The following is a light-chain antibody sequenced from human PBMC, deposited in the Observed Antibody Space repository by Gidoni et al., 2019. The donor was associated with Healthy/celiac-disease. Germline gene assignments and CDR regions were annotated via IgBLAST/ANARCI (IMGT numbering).Light chain of an antibody. V-gene: IGKV1-8*01. Sequence: AIRLPQSPSSLSASTGDGVNITCRASQGISSYLAWYQQKPGKAPKLLIYAASTLQSGVPSRFSGSGSGTDFTLTISCLQSEDFATYYCQQYYSYPWAFGQGTKVEIK. CDR3: QQYYSYPWA. J-gene: IGKJ1*01. CDR2: AAS. CDR1: QGISSY.